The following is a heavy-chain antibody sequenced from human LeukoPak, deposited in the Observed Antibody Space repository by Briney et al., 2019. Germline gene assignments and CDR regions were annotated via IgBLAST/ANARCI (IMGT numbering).Heavy chain of an antibody. Sequence: ASVKVSCKASGYTFTGYYMHWVRQAPGQGLEWMGWINPNSGGTNYAQKFQGWVTMTRDTSISTAYMELSRLRSDDTAVYYCARDLVYCGGDSYSGLDYWGQGTLVTVSS. CDR2: INPNSGGT. CDR3: ARDLVYCGGDSYSGLDY. CDR1: GYTFTGYY. J-gene: IGHJ4*02. D-gene: IGHD2-21*02. V-gene: IGHV1-2*04.